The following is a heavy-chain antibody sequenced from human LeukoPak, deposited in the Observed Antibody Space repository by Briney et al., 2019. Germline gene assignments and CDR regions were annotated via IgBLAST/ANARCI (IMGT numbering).Heavy chain of an antibody. V-gene: IGHV4-61*02. CDR2: IYTTGTT. CDR3: ARDSTAMVHGENLIDY. Sequence: PPETLSLTCTVSGGSITSDDFYWSWIRRPAGKPLEWIGRIYTTGTTYYNPSLKSRVTISVDTSKNQFSLKLSSVTAADTAVYYCARDSTAMVHGENLIDYWGQGTLVTVSS. D-gene: IGHD5-18*01. J-gene: IGHJ4*02. CDR1: GGSITSDDFY.